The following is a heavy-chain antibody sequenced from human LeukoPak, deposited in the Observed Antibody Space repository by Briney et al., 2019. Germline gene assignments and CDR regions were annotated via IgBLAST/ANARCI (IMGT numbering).Heavy chain of an antibody. Sequence: KPSETLSLTCTVSGYSISSGYYWGWIRQPPGKGLEWIGSIYHSGSTYCNPSLKSRVTISVDTSKNQFSLKLSSVTAADTAVYFCARRAYSAAYWKHFDYWGQGTLVTVSS. D-gene: IGHD1-1*01. J-gene: IGHJ4*02. V-gene: IGHV4-38-2*02. CDR2: IYHSGST. CDR3: ARRAYSAAYWKHFDY. CDR1: GYSISSGYY.